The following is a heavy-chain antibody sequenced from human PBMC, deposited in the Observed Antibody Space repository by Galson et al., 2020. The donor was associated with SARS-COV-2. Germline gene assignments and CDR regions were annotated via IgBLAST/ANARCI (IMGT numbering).Heavy chain of an antibody. CDR2: ISYEGSNI. Sequence: GGSLRLSCAASGFTFSDYAMHWVRQAPGKGLEWVAVISYEGSNIYYADYVKGRFTISRDISKSTLYLQMNSLRAEDTAVYYCARGGEYWGQGTLVTVSS. CDR1: GFTFSDYA. D-gene: IGHD3-16*01. V-gene: IGHV3-30-3*01. CDR3: ARGGEY. J-gene: IGHJ4*02.